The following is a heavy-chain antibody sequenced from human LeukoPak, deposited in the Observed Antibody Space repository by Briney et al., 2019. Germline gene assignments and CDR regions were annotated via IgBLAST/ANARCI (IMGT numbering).Heavy chain of an antibody. D-gene: IGHD3-22*01. Sequence: SETLSLTCSVSGDSISNSYWGWIRQPPGKGLEWIASIYYTGNTYYNTSLKSRVTISLDTSRNQFSLKLNSVTAADTAVYYCAKSNGYGLIDIWGQGTMVTVSS. V-gene: IGHV4-39*07. J-gene: IGHJ3*02. CDR2: IYYTGNT. CDR3: AKSNGYGLIDI. CDR1: GDSISNSY.